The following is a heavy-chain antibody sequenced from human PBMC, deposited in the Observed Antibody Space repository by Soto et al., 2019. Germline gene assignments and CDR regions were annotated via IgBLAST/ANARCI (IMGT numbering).Heavy chain of an antibody. D-gene: IGHD2-21*01. CDR1: GNSLTRSW. CDR2: IYPADSDT. CDR3: ARREFGGDCFDI. Sequence: GESLKISCQGSGNSLTRSWIGWVRQMPGKGLECMGIIYPADSDTRYSPSIQGQVTISADKSTSTAYLQWSSLKASDTAIYYCARREFGGDCFDIWGQGTMVTVSS. J-gene: IGHJ3*02. V-gene: IGHV5-51*01.